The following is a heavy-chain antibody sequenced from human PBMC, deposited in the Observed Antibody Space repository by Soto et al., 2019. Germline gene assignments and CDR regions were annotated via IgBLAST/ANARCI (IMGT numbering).Heavy chain of an antibody. D-gene: IGHD3-22*01. J-gene: IGHJ4*02. CDR3: ARDYFYDDSIKGFVN. CDR1: GFTFSSYG. Sequence: LRRSCAASGFTFSSYGMHWVRQAPGKGLEWVAVIWYDGEITTYADSVKGRFTISRDKSKNTLFLQMSSLRAEDTAFYYCARDYFYDDSIKGFVNWGQGTLVTVSS. V-gene: IGHV3-33*01. CDR2: IWYDGEIT.